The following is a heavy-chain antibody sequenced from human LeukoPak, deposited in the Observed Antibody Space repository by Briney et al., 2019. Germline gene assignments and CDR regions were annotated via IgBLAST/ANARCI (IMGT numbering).Heavy chain of an antibody. CDR1: GGSISSYY. Sequence: KPSETLSLTCTVSGGSISSYYWSWIRQPPGKGLEWIGYIYYSGSTNYNPSLKSRVTISVDTSKNQFSLKLSSVTAADTAVYYCARDGAGNYYDSSGYDYWGQGTLVTVSS. V-gene: IGHV4-59*12. J-gene: IGHJ4*02. CDR3: ARDGAGNYYDSSGYDY. D-gene: IGHD3-22*01. CDR2: IYYSGST.